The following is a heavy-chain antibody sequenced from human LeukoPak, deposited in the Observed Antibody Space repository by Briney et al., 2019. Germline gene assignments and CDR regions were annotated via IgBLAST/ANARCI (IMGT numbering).Heavy chain of an antibody. V-gene: IGHV3-21*01. D-gene: IGHD3-9*01. CDR1: GFSLTSSA. Sequence: GGSLRLSCAASGFSLTSSAMNWVRQAPGKGLEWVSSINSVSSHIYYANSVRGRFTISRDNAKNSLYLQMSSLTAEDTAVYYCTRDPTYYLRYGYFDFWGQGVLLTVSS. CDR2: INSVSSHI. J-gene: IGHJ4*02. CDR3: TRDPTYYLRYGYFDF.